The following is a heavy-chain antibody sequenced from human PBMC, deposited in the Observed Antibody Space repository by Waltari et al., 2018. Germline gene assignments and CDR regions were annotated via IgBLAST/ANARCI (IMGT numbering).Heavy chain of an antibody. CDR1: GFTVRSNY. CDR3: ARGAFRAYQPLLYFDY. V-gene: IGHV3-53*02. CDR2: IDSGGST. D-gene: IGHD2-15*01. J-gene: IGHJ4*02. Sequence: ELQLVETGGGLVRPGGSLRLSCAATGFTVRSNYINWVRRAPGKGTELLSVIDSGGSTDYADSVKGRFTISRDNSKNTLYLQMDSLTAEDTAIYYCARGAFRAYQPLLYFDYWGLGTPVTVSS.